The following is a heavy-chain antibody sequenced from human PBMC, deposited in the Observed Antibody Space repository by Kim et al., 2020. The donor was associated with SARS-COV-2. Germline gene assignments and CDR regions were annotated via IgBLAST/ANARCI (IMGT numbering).Heavy chain of an antibody. V-gene: IGHV3-73*01. J-gene: IGHJ3*02. CDR2: IRSKANSYAT. CDR3: TRVNPCDDCYWDAFDI. CDR1: GFTFSGSP. Sequence: GGSLRLSCAASGFTFSGSPMYWVRQASGKGLEWVGRIRSKANSYATGYAASVKGRFTISRDDSKNTAFLQMNSLKTEDTAVYYCTRVNPCDDCYWDAFDIWGQGTMVTVSS. D-gene: IGHD2-21*02.